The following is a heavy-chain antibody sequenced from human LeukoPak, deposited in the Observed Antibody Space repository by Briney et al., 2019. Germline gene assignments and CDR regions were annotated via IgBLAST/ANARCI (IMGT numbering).Heavy chain of an antibody. CDR3: ASMGGYYYDSSGYLY. Sequence: ASVKVSCKASGGTFSSYAISWVRQAPGQGLEWMGGIIPIFGTANYAQKFQGRVTMTRDTSTSTVYMELSSLRSEDTAVYYCASMGGYYYDSSGYLYWGQGTLVTVSS. CDR1: GGTFSSYA. CDR2: IIPIFGTA. V-gene: IGHV1-69*05. D-gene: IGHD3-22*01. J-gene: IGHJ4*02.